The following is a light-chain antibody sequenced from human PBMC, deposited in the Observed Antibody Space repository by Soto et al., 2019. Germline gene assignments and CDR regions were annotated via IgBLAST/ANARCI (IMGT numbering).Light chain of an antibody. V-gene: IGLV2-14*01. CDR3: SSYISGSTLV. CDR2: EVS. Sequence: QSALTQPASVSGSHGQSITISCTGTSSDVGGYDYVSWYQQHPGKAPKLIIYEVSNRPSGVSDRFSGSKSGNTASLTISGLQAEDEADYHCSSYISGSTLVFGGGTKVTVL. J-gene: IGLJ2*01. CDR1: SSDVGGYDY.